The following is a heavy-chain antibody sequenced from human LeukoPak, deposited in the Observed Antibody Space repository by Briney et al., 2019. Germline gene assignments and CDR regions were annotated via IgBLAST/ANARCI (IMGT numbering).Heavy chain of an antibody. CDR2: INPNSGGT. J-gene: IGHJ4*02. CDR1: GYTFTVYY. V-gene: IGHV1-2*02. CDR3: ARDREGYYYDSSGYYGY. D-gene: IGHD3-22*01. Sequence: ASVKVSSKASGYTFTVYYMHWVRQAPGQGLEWMGWINPNSGGTNYAQKFQGRVTMTRDTSISTAYMELSMLRSDDTAVYYCARDREGYYYDSSGYYGYWGQGTLVTVSS.